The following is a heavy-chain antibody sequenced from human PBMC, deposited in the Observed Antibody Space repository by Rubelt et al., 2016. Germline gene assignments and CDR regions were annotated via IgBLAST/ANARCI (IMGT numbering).Heavy chain of an antibody. V-gene: IGHV1-69*01. CDR3: ASGGIAARLFDY. CDR1: GGTFRSYA. D-gene: IGHD6-6*01. Sequence: QVQLVQSGAEVKKPGSSVMVSCKASGGTFRSYAISWVRQAPGQGLEWMGGIIPIFGTATYAQKFQGRVTIIADESTSTSYMELSSLRSEDTAVYYCASGGIAARLFDYGGQGTLVTVSS. J-gene: IGHJ4*02. CDR2: IIPIFGTA.